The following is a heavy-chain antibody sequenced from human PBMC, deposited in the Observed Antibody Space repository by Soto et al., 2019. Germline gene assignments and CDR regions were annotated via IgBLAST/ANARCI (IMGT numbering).Heavy chain of an antibody. D-gene: IGHD3-3*01. CDR2: INPNSGGT. V-gene: IGHV1-2*02. J-gene: IGHJ6*02. CDR1: GYTFTCYY. CDR3: ARIIQRITIFGVVMVGMDV. Sequence: GDSVKVACKASGYTFTCYYMHWVRQAPGQGLEWMGWINPNSGGTNYAQKFQGRVTMTRDTSISTAYMELSRLRSDDTAVYCCARIIQRITIFGVVMVGMDVWGQGTTVTVTS.